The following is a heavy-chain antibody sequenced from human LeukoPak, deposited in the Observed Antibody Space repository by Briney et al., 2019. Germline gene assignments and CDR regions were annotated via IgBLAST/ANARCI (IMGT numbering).Heavy chain of an antibody. V-gene: IGHV5-51*01. J-gene: IGHJ5*02. D-gene: IGHD1-26*01. CDR1: GYSFTSYW. Sequence: GESLKISCKGSGYSFTSYWIGWVRRMPGKGLEWMGIIYPGDSDTRYSPSFQGQVTISADKTISTVYLQWSSLKVSDTAIYYCARRGRGDWFDPWGQGTLVTVSS. CDR2: IYPGDSDT. CDR3: ARRGRGDWFDP.